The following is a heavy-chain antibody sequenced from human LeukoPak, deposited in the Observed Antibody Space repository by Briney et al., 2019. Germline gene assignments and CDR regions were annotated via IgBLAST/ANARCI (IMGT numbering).Heavy chain of an antibody. CDR1: GGSISGYY. V-gene: IGHV4-59*01. Sequence: SETLSLTCTVSGGSISGYYWNWIRQPPGKGLEWIGYIYYSGSTNYNPSLKSRVTISVDTSKNQFSLKLSSVTAADTAVYYCARVGDGDWYFDLWGRGTLVTVSS. D-gene: IGHD3-10*01. CDR2: IYYSGST. CDR3: ARVGDGDWYFDL. J-gene: IGHJ2*01.